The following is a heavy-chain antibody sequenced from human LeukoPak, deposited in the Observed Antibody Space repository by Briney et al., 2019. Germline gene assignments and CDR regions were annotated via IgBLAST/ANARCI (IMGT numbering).Heavy chain of an antibody. CDR1: GFTFTNYA. Sequence: GGSLRLSCAASGFTFTNYAMTWVRQAPGKGLEWVSTISGSGGYTYYAESVKGRLIISRDNAKNSLYLQMNSLRAEDTAVYYCGRALGHYGSGSYYSDFWGQGTLVTVSS. CDR2: ISGSGGYT. V-gene: IGHV3-23*01. CDR3: GRALGHYGSGSYYSDF. J-gene: IGHJ4*02. D-gene: IGHD3-10*01.